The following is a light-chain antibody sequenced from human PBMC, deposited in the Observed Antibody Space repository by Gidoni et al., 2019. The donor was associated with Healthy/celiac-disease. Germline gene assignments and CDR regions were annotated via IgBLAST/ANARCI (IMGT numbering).Light chain of an antibody. V-gene: IGKV3-20*01. J-gene: IGKJ2*01. Sequence: IVLTQSPGTLSLSPGARATLSCRASQSVSSSYLAWYQHKPGQAPRLLIYGASSRATGIPDRFSGSGSGTDFTLTISRLEPEDFAVYYCQQYGSSPYTFGQGTKLEIK. CDR1: QSVSSSY. CDR3: QQYGSSPYT. CDR2: GAS.